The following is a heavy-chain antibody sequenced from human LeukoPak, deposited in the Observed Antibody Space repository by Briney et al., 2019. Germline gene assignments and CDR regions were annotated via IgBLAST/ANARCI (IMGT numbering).Heavy chain of an antibody. CDR3: ARDGPPYYDFWSGYYTDYYYYGMDV. D-gene: IGHD3-3*01. Sequence: GGSLRLSCAASGFTFSSYWMHWVRQAPGKGLVWVSRINSDRSSTSYADSVKGRFTISRDNAKNTLYLQMNSLRAEDTAVYYCARDGPPYYDFWSGYYTDYYYYGMDVWGQGTTVTVSS. CDR1: GFTFSSYW. V-gene: IGHV3-74*01. J-gene: IGHJ6*02. CDR2: INSDRSST.